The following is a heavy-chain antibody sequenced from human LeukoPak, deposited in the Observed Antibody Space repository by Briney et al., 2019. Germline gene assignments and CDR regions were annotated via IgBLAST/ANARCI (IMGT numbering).Heavy chain of an antibody. D-gene: IGHD3-16*01. CDR1: GFTFSSYG. V-gene: IGHV3-30*02. J-gene: IGHJ5*02. CDR2: IRYDGSNK. CDR3: AGVEGGDWFDP. Sequence: PGGSLRLSCAASGFTFSSYGMHWVRQAPGKGLEWVAFIRYDGSNKYYADSVKGRFTISRDNSKNTLYLQMNSLRPEDTAVYYCAGVEGGDWFDPWGPGTLVTVSS.